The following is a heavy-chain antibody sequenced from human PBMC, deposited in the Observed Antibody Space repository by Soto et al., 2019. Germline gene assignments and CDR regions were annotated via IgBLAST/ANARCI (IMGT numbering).Heavy chain of an antibody. J-gene: IGHJ4*02. CDR2: ITSSSSYT. V-gene: IGHV3-11*03. Sequence: GGSLRLSCAASGSSFKDYYMSWIRQSPGKGLEWLSYITSSSSYTHYADSVKGRFTISRDNAKNSLYLQMNSLRAEDTAVYYCTGGQDNLAVNFDYWGQGTPVTVSS. D-gene: IGHD1-1*01. CDR3: TGGQDNLAVNFDY. CDR1: GSSFKDYY.